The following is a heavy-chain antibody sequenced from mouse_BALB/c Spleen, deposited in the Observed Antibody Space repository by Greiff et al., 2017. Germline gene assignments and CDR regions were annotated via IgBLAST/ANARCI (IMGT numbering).Heavy chain of an antibody. V-gene: IGHV3-8*02. D-gene: IGHD2-1*01. CDR1: GDSITSGY. CDR3: ARRHGNYGLMDY. Sequence: EVKVEESGPSLVKPSQTLSLTCSVTGDSITSGYWNWIRKFPGNKLEYMGYISYSGSTYYNPSLKSRISITRDTSKNQYYLQLNSVTTEDTATYYCARRHGNYGLMDYWGQGTSVTVSS. CDR2: ISYSGST. J-gene: IGHJ4*01.